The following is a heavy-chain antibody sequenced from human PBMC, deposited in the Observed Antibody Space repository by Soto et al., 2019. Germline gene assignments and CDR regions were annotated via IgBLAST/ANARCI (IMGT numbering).Heavy chain of an antibody. Sequence: GESLKISCEGFGYNFATYWIAWVRQMPGKGLEYMGIIYPGDSDSRYSPSFQGQVTFSADKSIGTAYMQWSSLKASDTAMYYCARHGFYGDYASNYFDTWGQGTLVTVSS. V-gene: IGHV5-51*01. CDR2: IYPGDSDS. D-gene: IGHD4-17*01. J-gene: IGHJ5*02. CDR3: ARHGFYGDYASNYFDT. CDR1: GYNFATYW.